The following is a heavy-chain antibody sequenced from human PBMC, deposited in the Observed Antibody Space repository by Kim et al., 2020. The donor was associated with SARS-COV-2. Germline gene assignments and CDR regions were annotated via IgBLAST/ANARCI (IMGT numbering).Heavy chain of an antibody. CDR2: ISSSSSYI. D-gene: IGHD6-19*01. J-gene: IGHJ5*02. CDR1: GFTFSSYS. V-gene: IGHV3-21*04. Sequence: GGSLRLSCAASGFTFSSYSMNWVRQAPGKGLEWVSSISSSSSYIYYADSVKGRFTISRDNAKNSLYLQMNSLRAEDTAVYYCARDEGSGWYSGWFDPWGQGTLVTVSS. CDR3: ARDEGSGWYSGWFDP.